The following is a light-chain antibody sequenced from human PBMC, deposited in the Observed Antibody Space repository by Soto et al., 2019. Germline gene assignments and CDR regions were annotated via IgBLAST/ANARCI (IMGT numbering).Light chain of an antibody. Sequence: DIVLTQSPSTLSLSPGESATLSCRASQSVDTFLAWYQQKPSGTPRLLIYDTSNRATGLPPRFSRTGSGTDFTLIISRLEPEDFAVYYCQVRTDWPPFMYSCGQGTKLEVK. CDR2: DTS. J-gene: IGKJ2*01. CDR3: QVRTDWPPFMYS. V-gene: IGKV3-11*01. CDR1: QSVDTF.